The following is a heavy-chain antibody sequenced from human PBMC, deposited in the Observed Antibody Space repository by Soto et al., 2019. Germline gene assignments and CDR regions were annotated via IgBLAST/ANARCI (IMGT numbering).Heavy chain of an antibody. J-gene: IGHJ4*02. V-gene: IGHV3-23*01. D-gene: IGHD1-7*01. Sequence: GGSLRLSCAVSGFTFSDHWMHWVRQAPGKGLERVSPINGSGGSTYYADSVKGRFNISRDNSKNTLYLQMNSLRAEDTAVYYCAKDPDWNYVPLFDYWGQGTLVTVS. CDR1: GFTFSDHW. CDR3: AKDPDWNYVPLFDY. CDR2: INGSGGST.